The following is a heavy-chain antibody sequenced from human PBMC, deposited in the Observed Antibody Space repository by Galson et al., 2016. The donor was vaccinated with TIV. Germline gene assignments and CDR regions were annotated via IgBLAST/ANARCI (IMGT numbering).Heavy chain of an antibody. D-gene: IGHD3-22*01. CDR2: TIPIFGTA. CDR3: ARGALKYHYDSSGYFFDY. CDR1: GGIFSNYG. Sequence: SVKVSCKASGGIFSNYGINWVRQAPGQELEWMGGTIPIFGTAIYAQKFQGRVTITADRSTTTVYMELSSLRSEDTAVYYCARGALKYHYDSSGYFFDYWGQGTLVTVSS. V-gene: IGHV1-69*06. J-gene: IGHJ4*02.